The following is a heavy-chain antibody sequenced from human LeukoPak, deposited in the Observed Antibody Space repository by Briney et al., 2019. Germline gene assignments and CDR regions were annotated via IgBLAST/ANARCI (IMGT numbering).Heavy chain of an antibody. CDR3: ARDRYSSSWTLYYFDY. D-gene: IGHD6-13*01. V-gene: IGHV3-48*04. J-gene: IGHJ4*02. Sequence: GGSLRLSCAASGFTFSSYSMNWVRQAPGKGLEWVSYISSSSSTIYYADSVKGRFTISRDDAKNSLYLQMNSLRAEDTAVYYCARDRYSSSWTLYYFDYWGQGTLVTVSS. CDR2: ISSSSSTI. CDR1: GFTFSSYS.